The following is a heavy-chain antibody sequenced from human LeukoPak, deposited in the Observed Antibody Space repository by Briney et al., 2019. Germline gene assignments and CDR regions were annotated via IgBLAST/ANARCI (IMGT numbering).Heavy chain of an antibody. CDR2: ISGSGGST. J-gene: IGHJ3*02. Sequence: GGSLRLSCAASGFTFSSYAMSWVRQAPGKGLEWVSAISGSGGSTYYADSVKGRFTISRDNSKNTLYLQMNSLRAEDTAVYYCAEGEYSGSYQPVFGAFDIWGQGTMVTVSS. CDR3: AEGEYSGSYQPVFGAFDI. CDR1: GFTFSSYA. V-gene: IGHV3-23*01. D-gene: IGHD1-26*01.